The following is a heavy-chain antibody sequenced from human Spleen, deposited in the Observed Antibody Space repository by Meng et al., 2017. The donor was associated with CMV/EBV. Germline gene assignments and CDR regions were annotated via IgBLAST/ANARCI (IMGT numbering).Heavy chain of an antibody. D-gene: IGHD1-14*01. CDR1: GFTFSSYT. CDR3: ARDRYYYYYYYGMDV. V-gene: IGHV3-30-3*01. Sequence: GESLKISCAASGFTFSSYTIHWVRQAPGKGLEWVAVISYDGSNKYYADSVKGRFTISRDNSKNTLYLQMNSLRAEDTAVYYCARDRYYYYYYYGMDVWGQGTTVTVSS. J-gene: IGHJ6*02. CDR2: ISYDGSNK.